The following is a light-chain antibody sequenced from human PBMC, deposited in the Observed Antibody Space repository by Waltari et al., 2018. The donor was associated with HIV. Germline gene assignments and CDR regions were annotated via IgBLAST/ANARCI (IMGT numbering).Light chain of an antibody. V-gene: IGLV2-14*01. J-gene: IGLJ1*01. CDR1: SSHVGLHNY. Sequence: QSALTQPASVSGSPGQSITISCTGTSSHVGLHNYVSWDQQHPGKAPKLMVYEVRIRPAGVLNRFSGSKSDNTACLTISRLQAEDEADYYCSSYTGSSTLYVFGPWTKVTVL. CDR3: SSYTGSSTLYV. CDR2: EVR.